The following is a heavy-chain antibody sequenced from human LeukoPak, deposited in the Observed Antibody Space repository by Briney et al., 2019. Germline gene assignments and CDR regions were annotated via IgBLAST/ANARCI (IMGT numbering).Heavy chain of an antibody. J-gene: IGHJ3*02. D-gene: IGHD3-22*01. Sequence: TPSETLSLTCSVSGGSISSYYWSWIRQPPGKGLEWIGYIYYSGSTNYNPSLKSRVTISVDTSKNQFSLKLSSVTAADTAVYYCARLGRIVGRFAFDIWGQGTMVTVSS. V-gene: IGHV4-59*01. CDR3: ARLGRIVGRFAFDI. CDR1: GGSISSYY. CDR2: IYYSGST.